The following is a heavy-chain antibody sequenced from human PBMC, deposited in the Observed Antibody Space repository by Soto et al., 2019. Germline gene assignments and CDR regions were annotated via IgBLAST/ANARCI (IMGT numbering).Heavy chain of an antibody. V-gene: IGHV3-15*01. CDR3: TTGVLVVVPAAPEINYYYMDV. Sequence: PGGSLRLSCAASGFTVSNAWMSWVRQDPGKGLEWVGRIKSKTDGGTTDYAAPVKGRFTISRDDSKNTLYLQMNSLKTEDTAVYYCTTGVLVVVPAAPEINYYYMDVWGKGTTVTVSS. J-gene: IGHJ6*03. D-gene: IGHD2-2*01. CDR1: GFTVSNAW. CDR2: IKSKTDGGTT.